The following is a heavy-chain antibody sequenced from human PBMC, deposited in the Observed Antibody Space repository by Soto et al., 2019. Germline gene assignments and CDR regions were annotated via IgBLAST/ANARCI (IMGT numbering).Heavy chain of an antibody. CDR3: ARDRGYSSGWYGTLDY. Sequence: PGGSLRLSCAASGFTFSSYAMSWVRQAPGKGLEWVSAISGSGGSTYYADSVKGRFTISRDNSKNTLYLQMNSLRAEDTAVYYCARDRGYSSGWYGTLDYWGQGTLVTVSS. V-gene: IGHV3-23*01. D-gene: IGHD6-19*01. CDR1: GFTFSSYA. CDR2: ISGSGGST. J-gene: IGHJ4*02.